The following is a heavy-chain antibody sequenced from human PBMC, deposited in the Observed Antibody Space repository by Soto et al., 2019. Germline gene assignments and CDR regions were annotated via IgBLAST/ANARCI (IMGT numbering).Heavy chain of an antibody. V-gene: IGHV3-23*01. Sequence: EVPLLESGGGLVQPGGSLRLSCAASGFTFSSYAMSWVRQAPGKGLEWVSAISGSGGSTYYADSVKGRFTISRDNSKNTLYLQMNSLRAEDTAVYYCAKPLGYYDSSGYPASNWGQGTLVTVSS. CDR3: AKPLGYYDSSGYPASN. CDR1: GFTFSSYA. CDR2: ISGSGGST. J-gene: IGHJ4*02. D-gene: IGHD3-22*01.